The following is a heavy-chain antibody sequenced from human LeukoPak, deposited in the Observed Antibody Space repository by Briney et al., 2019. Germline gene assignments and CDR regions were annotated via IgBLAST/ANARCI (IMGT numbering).Heavy chain of an antibody. Sequence: PGRSLRLSCAASGFTFSSYAMHWVRQAPGKGLEWVAVISFDGSNKYYADSVKGRFTISRDNPKNTLYLQMNSLRAEDTAVYYCAKGRLAYGSGSYALDHWGQGTLVTVSS. CDR3: AKGRLAYGSGSYALDH. D-gene: IGHD3-10*01. J-gene: IGHJ4*02. CDR2: ISFDGSNK. CDR1: GFTFSSYA. V-gene: IGHV3-30*04.